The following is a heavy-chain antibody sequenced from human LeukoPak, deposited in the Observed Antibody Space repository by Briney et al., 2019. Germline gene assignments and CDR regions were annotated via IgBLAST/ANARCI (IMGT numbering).Heavy chain of an antibody. CDR1: GGSISSYY. V-gene: IGHV4-34*01. Sequence: SETLSLTCTVSGGSISSYYWSWIRQPPGKGLEWIGEINYGGTSSYNPSLKSRVTMSVDTSKNQFSLKLTSVTAADTAIYYCARGHSLGTAAAGLYYYCGMDLWGLGTTVTVSS. D-gene: IGHD6-13*01. J-gene: IGHJ6*02. CDR2: INYGGTS. CDR3: ARGHSLGTAAAGLYYYCGMDL.